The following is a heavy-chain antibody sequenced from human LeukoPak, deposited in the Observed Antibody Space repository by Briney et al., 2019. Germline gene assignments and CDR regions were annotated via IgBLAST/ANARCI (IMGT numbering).Heavy chain of an antibody. V-gene: IGHV1-69*13. Sequence: SVKVSCKASGGTFSSYAISWVRQAPGQGLEWMGGIIPIFGTANYAQKFQGRVTITADESTSTAYMELSSLRSEDTAVYYCARAGALGYCSGGSCYSGFDYWGQGTLVTVSS. CDR1: GGTFSSYA. J-gene: IGHJ4*02. CDR3: ARAGALGYCSGGSCYSGFDY. CDR2: IIPIFGTA. D-gene: IGHD2-15*01.